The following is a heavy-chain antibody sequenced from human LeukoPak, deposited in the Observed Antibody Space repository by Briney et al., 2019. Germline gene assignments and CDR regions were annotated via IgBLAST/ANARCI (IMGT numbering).Heavy chain of an antibody. CDR3: ARVSYDILTGYSNNDY. Sequence: ASVKVSCKASGYTFTGYYMHWVRQAPGQGLEWMGRINPNSGGTNYAQKFQGRVTMTRDTSISTAYMELSRLRSDDTAVYYCARVSYDILTGYSNNDYWGQGTLVTVSS. J-gene: IGHJ4*02. CDR2: INPNSGGT. V-gene: IGHV1-2*06. CDR1: GYTFTGYY. D-gene: IGHD3-9*01.